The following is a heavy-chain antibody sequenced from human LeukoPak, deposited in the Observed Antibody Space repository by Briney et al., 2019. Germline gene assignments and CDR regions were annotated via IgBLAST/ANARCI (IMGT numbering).Heavy chain of an antibody. CDR1: GFTFSDYY. D-gene: IGHD3-10*01. J-gene: IGHJ4*02. Sequence: GGSLRLSCAASGFTFSDYYMSWIRQAPGKGLEWVSYISSSSSYTNYADSVKGRFTISRDSAKNSLYLQMNSLRAEDTAVYYCARDQHGSGSYYGYYFDYWGQGTLVTVSS. CDR3: ARDQHGSGSYYGYYFDY. CDR2: ISSSSSYT. V-gene: IGHV3-11*06.